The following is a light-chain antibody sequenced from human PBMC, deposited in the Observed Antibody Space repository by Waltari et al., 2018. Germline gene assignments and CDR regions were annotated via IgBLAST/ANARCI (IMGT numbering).Light chain of an antibody. Sequence: QSALTQPASVSGSPGQSITISCTGTSSDVGGYNYVSWYQQHPGKAPKLMIYDVSKRPSGVSNRFSGSKAGNTASLTISGLQAEDEADYYCSSYTSSSTPHVVFGGGTKLTVL. V-gene: IGLV2-14*01. CDR2: DVS. J-gene: IGLJ2*01. CDR3: SSYTSSSTPHVV. CDR1: SSDVGGYNY.